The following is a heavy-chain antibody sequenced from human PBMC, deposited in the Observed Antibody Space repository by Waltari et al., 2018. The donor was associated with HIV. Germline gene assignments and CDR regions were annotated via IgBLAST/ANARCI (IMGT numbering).Heavy chain of an antibody. V-gene: IGHV4-39*01. CDR3: ARHALRVGAAYWNFDL. CDR2: IYYTGRA. Sequence: QLQLQESGPGLVKPSETLSLTCTVSGGSVSSSRYFSGWIRQPPGKGLEWVGRIYYTGRAYYNPSLKSRVTISVDTSKNQFSLKVTSVTAADTAVYYCARHALRVGAAYWNFDLWGRGTLVTVSS. J-gene: IGHJ2*01. CDR1: GGSVSSSRYF. D-gene: IGHD1-26*01.